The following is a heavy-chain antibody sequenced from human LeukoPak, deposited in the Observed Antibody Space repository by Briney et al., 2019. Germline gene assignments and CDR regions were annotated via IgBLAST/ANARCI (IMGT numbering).Heavy chain of an antibody. CDR2: IYTSGST. V-gene: IGHV4-61*02. Sequence: SETLSLTCTVSGGSISSGSYYWSWIRQPAGKGLEWIGRIYTSGSTNYNPSLKSRVTISVDTSKNQFSLKLSSVTAADTAVYYCAREEATYYYDSSGYYDGVYWGQGTLVTVSS. CDR3: AREEATYYYDSSGYYDGVY. J-gene: IGHJ4*02. CDR1: GGSISSGSYY. D-gene: IGHD3-22*01.